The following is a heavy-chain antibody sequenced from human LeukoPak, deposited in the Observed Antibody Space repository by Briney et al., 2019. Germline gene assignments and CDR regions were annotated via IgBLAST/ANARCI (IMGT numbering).Heavy chain of an antibody. CDR3: AIPDTAMVTTRLGYFDY. CDR2: ISGSGGST. D-gene: IGHD5-18*01. CDR1: GFTFSSYA. Sequence: GGSLRLSCAASGFTFSSYAVSWVRQAPGKGLEWVSAISGSGGSTYYAGSVKGRFTISRDNSKNTLYLQMNSLRAEDTAVYYCAIPDTAMVTTRLGYFDYWGQGTLVTVSS. V-gene: IGHV3-23*01. J-gene: IGHJ4*02.